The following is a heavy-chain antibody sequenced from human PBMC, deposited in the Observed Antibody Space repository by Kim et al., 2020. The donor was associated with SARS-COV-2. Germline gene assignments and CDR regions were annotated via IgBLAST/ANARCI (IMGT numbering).Heavy chain of an antibody. CDR2: ITGTGGST. D-gene: IGHD2-15*01. CDR3: ARGSGYYDY. V-gene: IGHV3-23*01. J-gene: IGHJ4*01. CDR1: GFTFSSYA. Sequence: GGSLRLSCAASGFTFSSYATFWVRQAPGKGLEWVSVITGTGGSTYYADSVKGRFTISRDNSKNTLYLQMNSLRDEDTAVYYCARGSGYYDYWGQGTLVTVSS.